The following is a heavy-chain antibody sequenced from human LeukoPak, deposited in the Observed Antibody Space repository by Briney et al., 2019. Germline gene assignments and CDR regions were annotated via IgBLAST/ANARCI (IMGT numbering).Heavy chain of an antibody. CDR3: AKDSVRLFGLELNY. CDR1: GFTFSSYA. V-gene: IGHV3-30-3*01. CDR2: ISYDGSNK. D-gene: IGHD1-7*01. Sequence: PGGSLRLSCAASGFTFSSYAMHWVRQAPGKGLEWVAVISYDGSNKYYADSVKGRFTISRGNSKNTLYLQMNSLRAEDTAVYYCAKDSVRLFGLELNYWGQGTLVTVSS. J-gene: IGHJ4*02.